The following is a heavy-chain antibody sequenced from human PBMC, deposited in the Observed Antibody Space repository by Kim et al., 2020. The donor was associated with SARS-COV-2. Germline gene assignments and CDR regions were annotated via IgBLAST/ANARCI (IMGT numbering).Heavy chain of an antibody. V-gene: IGHV3-30-3*01. CDR3: ARRSFGVHLRTSAIDY. J-gene: IGHJ4*02. D-gene: IGHD2-2*01. Sequence: GGSLRLSCAASGFTFSSYAMHWVRQAPGKGLEWVAVISYDGSNKYYADSVKGRFTISRDNSKNTLYLQMNSLRAEDTAVYYCARRSFGVHLRTSAIDYWGQGTLVTVSS. CDR1: GFTFSSYA. CDR2: ISYDGSNK.